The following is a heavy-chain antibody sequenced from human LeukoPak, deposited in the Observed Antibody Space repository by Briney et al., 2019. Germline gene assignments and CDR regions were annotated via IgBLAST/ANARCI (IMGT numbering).Heavy chain of an antibody. D-gene: IGHD6-19*01. J-gene: IGHJ4*02. CDR1: RFTFSIYT. CDR3: AKDGHCPGALCPTQIAVAGYNDS. CDR2: INYNGDNK. Sequence: GGSLRLSCAASRFTFSIYTMNWVRQAPGKGLEWVSIINYNGDNKYYADSVQGRFTISRDNSKNTVYLQMNSLRAEDTAIYYCAKDGHCPGALCPTQIAVAGYNDSWGQGTLVTVSS. V-gene: IGHV3-23*01.